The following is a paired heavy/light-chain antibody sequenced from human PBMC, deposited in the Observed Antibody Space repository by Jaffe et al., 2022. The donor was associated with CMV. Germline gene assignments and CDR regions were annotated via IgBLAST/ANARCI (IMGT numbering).Light chain of an antibody. J-gene: IGLJ2*01. V-gene: IGLV1-51*02. CDR3: GTWDSSLNAVV. CDR2: ENN. Sequence: QSVLTQPPSVSAAPGQKVTISCSGSSSNIGNNYVSWYQQLPGTSPKLLIYENNKRPSGTPDRFSGSKSGTSATLGITGLQTGDEADYNCGTWDSSLNAVVFGGGTKLTVL. CDR1: SSNIGNNY.
Heavy chain of an antibody. CDR2: IWYDGSKK. V-gene: IGHV3-33*08. Sequence: QVQLVESGGGVVQPGRSLRLSCAGSGFSFSSYGMHWVRQAPGKGLEWVAVIWYDGSKKYYGEFVKGRFTISRDNSKNTLYLQMNSLRAEDTAVYYCARGVGQTFYLDYWGQGTLVTVSS. CDR3: ARGVGQTFYLDY. D-gene: IGHD3-16*01. CDR1: GFSFSSYG. J-gene: IGHJ4*02.